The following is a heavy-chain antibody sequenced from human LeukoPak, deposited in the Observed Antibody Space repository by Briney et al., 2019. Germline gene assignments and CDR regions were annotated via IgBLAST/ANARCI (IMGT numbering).Heavy chain of an antibody. Sequence: SETLSLTCTVSGGSISSYYWSWIRQPPGKGLEWIGYIYYSGSTNYNPSLKSRVTIPVDTSKNQFSLKLSSVTAADTAVYYCARQSGDVFDIWGKGKMVTVSS. CDR3: ARQSGDVFDI. CDR1: GGSISSYY. D-gene: IGHD3-10*01. J-gene: IGHJ3*02. V-gene: IGHV4-59*08. CDR2: IYYSGST.